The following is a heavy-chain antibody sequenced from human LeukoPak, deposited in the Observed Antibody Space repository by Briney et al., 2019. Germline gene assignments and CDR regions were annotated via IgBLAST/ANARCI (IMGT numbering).Heavy chain of an antibody. CDR3: ARAAYYDSSGYYPLGFDY. CDR2: TYYRSKWYY. CDR1: GDSVSSNSAA. V-gene: IGHV6-1*01. D-gene: IGHD3-22*01. Sequence: SQTLSLTCAISGDSVSSNSAAWNWIRQSPSRGLEWLGRTYYRSKWYYDYAVAVKSRISINPDTSKNQFSLQLSSVTPEDTAVYYCARAAYYDSSGYYPLGFDYWGQGTLVTVSS. J-gene: IGHJ4*02.